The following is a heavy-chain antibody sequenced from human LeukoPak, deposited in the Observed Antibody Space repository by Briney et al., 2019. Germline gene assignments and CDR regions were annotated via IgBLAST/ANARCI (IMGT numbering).Heavy chain of an antibody. Sequence: GSLRLSCAASGFTFSSYAMSWVRQAPGKGLEWVSAISGSGGSTYYGDSVKGRFTISRDNSKNTLYLQMNSLRAEDTAVYYCAKLGIVVVVAATTWFDPWGQGTLVTVSS. J-gene: IGHJ5*02. V-gene: IGHV3-23*01. CDR3: AKLGIVVVVAATTWFDP. D-gene: IGHD2-15*01. CDR1: GFTFSSYA. CDR2: ISGSGGST.